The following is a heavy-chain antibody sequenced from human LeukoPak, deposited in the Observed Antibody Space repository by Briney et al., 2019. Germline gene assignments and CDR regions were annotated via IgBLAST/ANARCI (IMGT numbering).Heavy chain of an antibody. CDR1: GFILSNYA. D-gene: IGHD6-19*01. J-gene: IGHJ4*02. CDR2: ISSNGGST. V-gene: IGHV3-64D*06. CDR3: VKGKGIAVTSLDY. Sequence: PRGSLRLSCSASGFILSNYAMHWVRQAPGKGLEYVSAISSNGGSTYYADSVKGRFAISRDNSKNTLYLQMGSLRAEDTAVYYCVKGKGIAVTSLDYWGQGTLVTVSS.